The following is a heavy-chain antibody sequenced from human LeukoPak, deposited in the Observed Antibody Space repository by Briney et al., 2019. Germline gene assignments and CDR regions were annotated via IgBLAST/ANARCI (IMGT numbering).Heavy chain of an antibody. D-gene: IGHD3-10*01. CDR1: GGSISSGGYY. CDR2: IFYSGST. Sequence: PSETLSLTCTVSGGSISSGGYYWSWIRQHPGKGLEWIGYIFYSGSTYYNPSLKSRVTISVDTSKNQFSLKLSSVTAADTAVYYCARVNVLRGQGFDYWGQGTLVTVSS. J-gene: IGHJ4*02. CDR3: ARVNVLRGQGFDY. V-gene: IGHV4-31*03.